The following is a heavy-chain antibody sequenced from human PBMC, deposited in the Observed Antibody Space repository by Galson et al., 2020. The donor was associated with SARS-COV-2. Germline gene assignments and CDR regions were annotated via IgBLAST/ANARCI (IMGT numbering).Heavy chain of an antibody. J-gene: IGHJ4*02. CDR2: ISYDGSNK. CDR1: GFTFSSYA. Sequence: GGSLRLSCAASGFTFSSYAMHWVRQAPGKGLEWVAVISYDGSNKYYADSVKGRFTISRDNSKNTLYLQMNSLRAEDTAVYYCARGHTAAGTSYFDYWGQGTLVTVSS. V-gene: IGHV3-30-3*01. D-gene: IGHD6-13*01. CDR3: ARGHTAAGTSYFDY.